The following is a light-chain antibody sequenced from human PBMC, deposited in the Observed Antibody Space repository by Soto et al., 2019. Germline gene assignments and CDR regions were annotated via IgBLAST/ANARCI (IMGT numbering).Light chain of an antibody. CDR3: QQYGSSPPYT. Sequence: EIVLTQSPGTLSLSPGERATLSCRASQSVSSSYLAWYQQKPGQAPRLLIYGASSRATGSPDRFSGSGSGTDFTLTISRLAPEDFAVYYCQQYGSSPPYTFGQGTKLEIK. CDR1: QSVSSSY. CDR2: GAS. V-gene: IGKV3-20*01. J-gene: IGKJ2*01.